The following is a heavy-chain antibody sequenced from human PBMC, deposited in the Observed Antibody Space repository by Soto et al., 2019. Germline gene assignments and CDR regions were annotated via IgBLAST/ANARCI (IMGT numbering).Heavy chain of an antibody. CDR3: ARERVRGSSWYDFGHNYYYYCGMDV. V-gene: IGHV4-34*01. CDR1: GGSFSGYY. Sequence: SETLSLTCAVYGGSFSGYYWSWIRQPPGKGLEWIGEINHSGSTNYNPSLKSRVTISVGKSKNQFSMRMSYVTAADTAVYYCARERVRGSSWYDFGHNYYYYCGMDVWGQGTTVTVSS. CDR2: INHSGST. D-gene: IGHD6-13*01. J-gene: IGHJ6*02.